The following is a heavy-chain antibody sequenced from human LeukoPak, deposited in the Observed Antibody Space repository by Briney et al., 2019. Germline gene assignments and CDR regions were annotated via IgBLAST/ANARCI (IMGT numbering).Heavy chain of an antibody. CDR2: IYTSGST. V-gene: IGHV4-4*07. Sequence: KTSETLSLTCTVSGGSISSYYWSWIRQPAGKGLEWTGRIYTSGSTNYNPSLKSRVTMSVDTSKNQFSLKLSSVTAADTAVYYCARDLVISHRYGMDVWGQGTTVTVSS. CDR3: ARDLVISHRYGMDV. CDR1: GGSISSYY. J-gene: IGHJ6*02. D-gene: IGHD3-22*01.